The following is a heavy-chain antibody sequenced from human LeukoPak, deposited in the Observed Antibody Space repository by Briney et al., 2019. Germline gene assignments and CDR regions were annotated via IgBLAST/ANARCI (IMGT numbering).Heavy chain of an antibody. CDR3: AVSDMVRGAWLDP. CDR1: GYTFTAYN. CDR2: INTNSGGT. J-gene: IGHJ5*02. V-gene: IGHV1-2*02. Sequence: ASVKVSCKASGYTFTAYNMHWVRHAPGQGLEWVGWINTNSGGTDYEQKFQGRVTMTRDTSISTAYMELSRLRSGDTAVYYCAVSDMVRGAWLDPWGQGTLVTVSS. D-gene: IGHD3-10*01.